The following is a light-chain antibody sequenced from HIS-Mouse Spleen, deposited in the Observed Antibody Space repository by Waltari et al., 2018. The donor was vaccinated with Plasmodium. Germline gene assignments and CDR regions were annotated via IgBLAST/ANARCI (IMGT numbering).Light chain of an antibody. CDR3: QAWDSSTAV. Sequence: SYELTQPPSVSVSPGQTANITCSGDQLGDKYACWYQQKPGQSPVLGIYQDSKRPSGIPERFSGSNSGNTATLTISGTQAMDEADYYCQAWDSSTAVFGGGTKLTVL. V-gene: IGLV3-1*01. CDR2: QDS. CDR1: QLGDKY. J-gene: IGLJ3*02.